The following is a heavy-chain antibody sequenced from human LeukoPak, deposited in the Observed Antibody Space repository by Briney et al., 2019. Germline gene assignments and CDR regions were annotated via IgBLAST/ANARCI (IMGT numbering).Heavy chain of an antibody. CDR2: INHSGST. J-gene: IGHJ3*02. CDR3: ARYPQRGQQLLNAFDI. CDR1: GGSFSGYY. V-gene: IGHV4-34*01. D-gene: IGHD6-13*01. Sequence: SETLSLTCAVYGGSFSGYYWSWIRQPPGKGLEWIGEINHSGSTNYNPSLKSRVTISVDTSKNQFSLKLSSVTAADTAVYYCARYPQRGQQLLNAFDIWGQGTMATVSS.